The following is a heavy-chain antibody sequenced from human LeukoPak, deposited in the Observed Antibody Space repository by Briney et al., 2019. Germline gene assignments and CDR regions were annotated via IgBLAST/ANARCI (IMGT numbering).Heavy chain of an antibody. V-gene: IGHV1-69*13. Sequence: SVKVSCKASGGTFSSYAISWVRQAPGQGLEWMGGIIPIFGTANYAQKFQGRVTITADESTSTAYMELSSLRSEDTAVYYCARALEAGDSSGYYYDYWGQGTLVTVSS. CDR3: ARALEAGDSSGYYYDY. CDR1: GGTFSSYA. J-gene: IGHJ4*02. D-gene: IGHD3-22*01. CDR2: IIPIFGTA.